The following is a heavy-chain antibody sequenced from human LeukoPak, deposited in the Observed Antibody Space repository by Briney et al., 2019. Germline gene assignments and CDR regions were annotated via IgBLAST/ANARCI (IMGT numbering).Heavy chain of an antibody. Sequence: GGSLRLSCAASGFTFSRYHMHWVRQAPGKGLECVAFTRNDGSDKYYADSVKGRFTISRDNSNHTLYLQMNSLRSEDTAVYYCVRHTPGYSSGWTFDYWGQGTLVTVSS. J-gene: IGHJ4*02. CDR2: TRNDGSDK. CDR1: GFTFSRYH. CDR3: VRHTPGYSSGWTFDY. D-gene: IGHD6-19*01. V-gene: IGHV3-30*02.